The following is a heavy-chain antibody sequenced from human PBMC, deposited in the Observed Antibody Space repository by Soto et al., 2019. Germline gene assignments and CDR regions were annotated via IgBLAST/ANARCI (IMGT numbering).Heavy chain of an antibody. V-gene: IGHV4-34*01. CDR3: ARRITMVRGEIDY. J-gene: IGHJ4*02. D-gene: IGHD3-10*01. CDR1: GGSFSGYY. CDR2: INHSGST. Sequence: SETLSLTCAVYGGSFSGYYWSWIRQPPGKGLEWIGEINHSGSTNYNPSLKSRVTISVDTSKNQFSLKLSSVTAADTAVYYCARRITMVRGEIDYWGQGTLVTVSS.